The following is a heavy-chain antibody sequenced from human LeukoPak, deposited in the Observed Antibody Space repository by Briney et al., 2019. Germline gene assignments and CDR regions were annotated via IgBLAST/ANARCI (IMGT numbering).Heavy chain of an antibody. CDR3: SRGSGISFGGIDY. V-gene: IGHV1-2*02. CDR2: IHPKSGDT. J-gene: IGHJ4*02. D-gene: IGHD3-16*01. Sequence: GASVKVSCKASGYTFTGYYLHWGRQAPGQGLEWMGWIHPKSGDTHYAQKFLGRVTLTRDTSTTIVYMELKWLTSDDTAVYYCSRGSGISFGGIDYWGQGTLVTVSS. CDR1: GYTFTGYY.